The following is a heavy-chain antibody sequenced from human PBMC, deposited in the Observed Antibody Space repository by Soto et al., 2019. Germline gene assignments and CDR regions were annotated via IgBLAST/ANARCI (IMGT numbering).Heavy chain of an antibody. J-gene: IGHJ6*02. CDR2: ISGSGGST. CDR3: AKDLAVTPYYYGMDV. Sequence: SGGSLRLSCAASGFTFSSYAMSWVRQAPGKGLEWVSAISGSGGSTYYADSVKGRLTISRDNSKNTLYLQMNSLRAEDTAVYYCAKDLAVTPYYYGMDVWGQGTTVTVSS. CDR1: GFTFSSYA. V-gene: IGHV3-23*01. D-gene: IGHD2-21*02.